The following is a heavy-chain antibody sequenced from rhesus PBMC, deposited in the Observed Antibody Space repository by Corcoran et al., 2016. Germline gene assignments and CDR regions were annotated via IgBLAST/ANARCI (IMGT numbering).Heavy chain of an antibody. CDR2: IDGNSDNT. CDR3: ARSSIYFHSGSWRDWYFDL. Sequence: QVKLQQRGEELVKPSETLSLNCDVLVASISGFCKWRWIRQAPGKGLEWIVNIDGNSDNTNNKPISKHRCTNTKDTTRKYVYLYMIGTTAADTVVYNCARSSIYFHSGSWRDWYFDLWGPGTPITISS. J-gene: IGHJ2*01. CDR1: VASISGFCK. V-gene: IGHV4-73*01. D-gene: IGHD3-28*01.